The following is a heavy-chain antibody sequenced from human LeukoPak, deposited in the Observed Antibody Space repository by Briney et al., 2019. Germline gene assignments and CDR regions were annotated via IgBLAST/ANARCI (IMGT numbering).Heavy chain of an antibody. Sequence: GGSLRLSCAASGFTFSSYAMSWVRQAPGKGLEWVSAISGSVGSTYYADSVKGRFTISRDNSKNTLYLQMNSLRAEDTAVYYCAKGSSSSGWYFNADYWGQGTLVTVSS. CDR1: GFTFSSYA. V-gene: IGHV3-23*01. CDR3: AKGSSSSGWYFNADY. CDR2: ISGSVGST. J-gene: IGHJ4*02. D-gene: IGHD6-19*01.